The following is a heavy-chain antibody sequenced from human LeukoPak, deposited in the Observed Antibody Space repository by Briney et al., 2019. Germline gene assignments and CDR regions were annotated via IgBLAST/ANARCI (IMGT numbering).Heavy chain of an antibody. J-gene: IGHJ6*02. D-gene: IGHD1-1*01. V-gene: IGHV3-48*04. CDR1: GFTFSTYS. CDR3: ARVVRDQTGKSLYYYYGMDV. CDR2: LSSSSRTI. Sequence: RGSLRLSCAASGFTFSTYSMNWVRQAPGKGLEWVSYLSSSSRTIYYADSVKGRFTISRDNAKNSLYLQMNSLRAEDTAVYYCARVVRDQTGKSLYYYYGMDVWGQGTTVTVSS.